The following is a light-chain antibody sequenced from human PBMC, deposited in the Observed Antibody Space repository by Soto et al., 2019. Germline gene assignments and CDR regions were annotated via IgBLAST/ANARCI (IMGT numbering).Light chain of an antibody. CDR3: QQYGSSSIT. V-gene: IGKV3-20*01. CDR1: ESISRDY. CDR2: GAS. J-gene: IGKJ5*01. Sequence: EFLMTQSPQSLCVSPGVRATIPCRASESISRDYLSWYQQRLGQAPRLLIYGASSGTTGIPDRFSGSRSWTDFTLTTSRLEPEDFAVYYCQQYGSSSITFGQGARLEIK.